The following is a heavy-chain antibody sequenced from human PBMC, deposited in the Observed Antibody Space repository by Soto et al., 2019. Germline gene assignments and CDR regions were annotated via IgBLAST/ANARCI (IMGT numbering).Heavy chain of an antibody. Sequence: LRLSCAASGFTFSSYAMSWVRQAPGKGLEWVSAISGSGGSTYYADSVKGRFTISRDNSKNTLYLQMNSLRAEDTAVYYCAKGGPMGSSSYYYYGMDVWGRGTTVTVSS. CDR3: AKGGPMGSSSYYYYGMDV. CDR1: GFTFSSYA. J-gene: IGHJ6*02. CDR2: ISGSGGST. V-gene: IGHV3-23*01. D-gene: IGHD6-6*01.